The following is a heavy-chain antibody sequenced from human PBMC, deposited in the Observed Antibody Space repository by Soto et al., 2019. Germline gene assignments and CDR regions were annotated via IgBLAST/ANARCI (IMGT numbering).Heavy chain of an antibody. V-gene: IGHV3-23*01. J-gene: IGHJ6*02. Sequence: PGGSLRLSCAASGFTFSSHVMTWVRQAPGKGLEWVSTITAGNSYYAASVKGRFTISRDNSKNTLYLQMSSLRSEDTAVYYCARSDTVKGTPTNYYYYYGMDVWGQGTTVTVSS. D-gene: IGHD1-7*01. CDR1: GFTFSSHV. CDR3: ARSDTVKGTPTNYYYYYGMDV. CDR2: ITAGNS.